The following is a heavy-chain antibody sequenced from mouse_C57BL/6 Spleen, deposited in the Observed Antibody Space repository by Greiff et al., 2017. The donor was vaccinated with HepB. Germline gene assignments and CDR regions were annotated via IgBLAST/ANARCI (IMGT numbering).Heavy chain of an antibody. CDR1: GFTFSSYT. D-gene: IGHD5-1*01. CDR3: ARQGSNYFDY. Sequence: EVMLVESGGGLVKPGGSLKLSCAASGFTFSSYTMSWVRQTPEKRLEWVATISGGGGNTYYPASVKGRFTISRDNAKNTLYLQMSSLRSEDTALYYCARQGSNYFDYWGQGTTLTVSS. J-gene: IGHJ2*01. V-gene: IGHV5-9*01. CDR2: ISGGGGNT.